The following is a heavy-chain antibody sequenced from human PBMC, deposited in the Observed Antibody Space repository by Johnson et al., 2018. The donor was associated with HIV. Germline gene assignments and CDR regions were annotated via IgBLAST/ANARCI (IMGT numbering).Heavy chain of an antibody. J-gene: IGHJ3*02. Sequence: QVQLVESGGGVVKPGRSLRLSCAASGFTFSSYAMHLVRQAPGKGLAWVAVISYDGSNKYYADSVKGRFTISRDNSKNTLYLQMNSLRAEDTAVYYCRYDYESSGDAFDIWGQGTMVTVSS. V-gene: IGHV3-30*04. D-gene: IGHD3-22*01. CDR1: GFTFSSYA. CDR3: RYDYESSGDAFDI. CDR2: ISYDGSNK.